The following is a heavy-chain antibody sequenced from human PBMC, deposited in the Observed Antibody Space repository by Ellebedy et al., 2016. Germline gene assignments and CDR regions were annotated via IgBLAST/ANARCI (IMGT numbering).Heavy chain of an antibody. D-gene: IGHD3-22*01. CDR1: GFPFSGYA. CDR2: ISNSGKFI. J-gene: IGHJ5*02. CDR3: ARDMMGYYDTPGYYPKGWFDP. Sequence: GESLKISXAASGFPFSGYAMHWVRQAPGKGLEWVSTISNSGKFIYYADSMRGRFTISRDNANNSLYLQMNSLRVEDTAVYYCARDMMGYYDTPGYYPKGWFDPWGQGTLVTVSS. V-gene: IGHV3-21*01.